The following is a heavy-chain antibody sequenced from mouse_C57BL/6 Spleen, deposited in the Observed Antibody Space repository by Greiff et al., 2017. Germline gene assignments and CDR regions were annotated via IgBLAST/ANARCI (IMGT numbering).Heavy chain of an antibody. CDR1: GYTFTSYW. D-gene: IGHD2-13*01. J-gene: IGHJ3*01. V-gene: IGHV1-69*01. CDR2: IGPSDSYT. Sequence: QVQLQQPGAELVMPGASVKLSCKASGYTFTSYWMHWVKQRPGQGLEWIGEIGPSDSYTNYNQKFQGKATLTVDKSSSTAYMQLSSLTSEDSAVYYCARGDWAYWGQGTLVTVSA. CDR3: ARGDWAY.